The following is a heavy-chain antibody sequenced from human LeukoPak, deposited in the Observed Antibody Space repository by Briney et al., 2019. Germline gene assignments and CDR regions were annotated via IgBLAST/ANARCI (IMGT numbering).Heavy chain of an antibody. CDR3: ASFYCSGGSCYQYYYYYYMDV. Sequence: PGGSLRLSCAASGFTVSSNYMSWVRQAPGKGLEWIGIIYYSGSTYSNPSLRSRVTISVDTSKNQFSLKLSSVTAADTAVYYCASFYCSGGSCYQYYYYYYMDVWGKGTTVTISS. D-gene: IGHD2-15*01. CDR1: GFTVSSNY. CDR2: IYYSGST. V-gene: IGHV4-59*05. J-gene: IGHJ6*03.